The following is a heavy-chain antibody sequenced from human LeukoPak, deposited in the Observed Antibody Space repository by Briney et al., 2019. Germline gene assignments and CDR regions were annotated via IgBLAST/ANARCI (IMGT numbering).Heavy chain of an antibody. V-gene: IGHV3-11*01. J-gene: IGHJ1*01. D-gene: IGHD2-21*02. CDR1: GFTFSDYY. Sequence: PGRSLRLSCAASGFTFSDYYMSWIRQAPGKGLEWVSYISSSGSTIYYADSVKGRFTISRDNAKNSLYLQMDSLRAEDTAVYYCARVKVTYYPEYFHHWGQGTLVTVSS. CDR3: ARVKVTYYPEYFHH. CDR2: ISSSGSTI.